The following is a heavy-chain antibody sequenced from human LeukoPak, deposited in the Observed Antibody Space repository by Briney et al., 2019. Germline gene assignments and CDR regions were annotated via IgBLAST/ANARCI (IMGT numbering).Heavy chain of an antibody. Sequence: GGSLRLSCGASGFTFSSYWMHWVRQAPGKGLVWISRINSDGSTTGYADSVKGRFTISRDNAKNTLYLQMNSLRAEDTAVYYCARDRIRGIVAGIFDYWGQGTLVTVSS. CDR2: INSDGSTT. CDR1: GFTFSSYW. J-gene: IGHJ4*02. D-gene: IGHD3-10*01. V-gene: IGHV3-74*01. CDR3: ARDRIRGIVAGIFDY.